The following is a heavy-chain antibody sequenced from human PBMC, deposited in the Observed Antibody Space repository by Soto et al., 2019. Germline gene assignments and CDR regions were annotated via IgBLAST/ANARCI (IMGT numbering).Heavy chain of an antibody. J-gene: IGHJ5*02. CDR3: AGASDSTWYNWLDP. CDR2: IIPTFGTT. V-gene: IGHV1-69*13. Sequence: VASVKVSCKAPGGNFSSNGIRWVRQAPGQGLELMGGIIPTFGTTNYAHKFRGRVTITADESTGTAYMELSSLRSDDTAVYYCAGASDSTWYNWLDPWGQGTLVTVSS. D-gene: IGHD4-4*01. CDR1: GGNFSSNG.